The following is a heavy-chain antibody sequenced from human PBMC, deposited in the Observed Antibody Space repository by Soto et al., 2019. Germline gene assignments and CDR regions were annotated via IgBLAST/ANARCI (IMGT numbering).Heavy chain of an antibody. V-gene: IGHV4-39*01. J-gene: IGHJ4*02. D-gene: IGHD2-2*01. Sequence: SETLSLTCTVSGGSISSSSYYWGWIRQPPGKGLEWIGSIYYSGSTYYNPSLKSRVTISVDTSKNQFSLKLSSVTAADTAVYYCARLTLGYCSSTSCQDYSGQGTLVTVSS. CDR1: GGSISSSSYY. CDR3: ARLTLGYCSSTSCQDY. CDR2: IYYSGST.